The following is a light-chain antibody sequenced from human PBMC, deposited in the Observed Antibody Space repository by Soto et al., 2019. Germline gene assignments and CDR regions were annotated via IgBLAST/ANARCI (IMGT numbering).Light chain of an antibody. CDR3: HQYNNWPLRT. Sequence: EIGLAQSPATLSGSPGERATLSCRASQSVSSNLAWYQQKPGQAPRLLIYGASTRATGIPARFSGSGSGTEFTLTISSLQSEDFAVYYCHQYNNWPLRTFGQGTKVDIK. J-gene: IGKJ1*01. CDR2: GAS. CDR1: QSVSSN. V-gene: IGKV3-15*01.